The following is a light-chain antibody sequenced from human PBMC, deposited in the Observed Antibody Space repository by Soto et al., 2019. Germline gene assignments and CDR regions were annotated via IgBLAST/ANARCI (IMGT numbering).Light chain of an antibody. J-gene: IGLJ1*01. V-gene: IGLV2-11*01. Sequence: QSVLTQPRSVSGSPGQSVTISCTGTSSDVGGYNYVSWYQQHPGKAPKVMIYHVSKRPSGVPDRFSGSKSGNTASLTISGLQAEDEADYYCCSYAGSPYVFGTGTKLTVL. CDR3: CSYAGSPYV. CDR1: SSDVGGYNY. CDR2: HVS.